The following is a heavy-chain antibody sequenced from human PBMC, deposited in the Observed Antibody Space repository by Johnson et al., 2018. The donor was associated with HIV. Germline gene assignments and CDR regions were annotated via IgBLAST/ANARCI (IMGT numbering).Heavy chain of an antibody. CDR3: AKIVATSDDVFDI. D-gene: IGHD5-12*01. Sequence: QVQLVESGGGVVQTGGSLRLSCAASGFTFSRYGMHWVRQAPGKGLEWVAFIRYDGSNKYYADSVKGRFTISRDNSKNTLYLQMNSLRAEDTAVFYCAKIVATSDDVFDIWGQGTKVTVSS. CDR1: GFTFSRYG. CDR2: IRYDGSNK. V-gene: IGHV3-30*02. J-gene: IGHJ3*02.